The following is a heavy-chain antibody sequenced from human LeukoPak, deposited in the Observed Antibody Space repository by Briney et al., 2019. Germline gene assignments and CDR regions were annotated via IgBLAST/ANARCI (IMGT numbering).Heavy chain of an antibody. Sequence: GGSLRLSCAASGFTFSDYYMSWIRQAPGKGLEWVSYISSSSSYTNYADSVKGRFTISRDNAKNSLYLQMNSLRAEDTAVYYCARDLSYDSGDYWGQGTLVTVSS. D-gene: IGHD3-22*01. CDR2: ISSSSSYT. J-gene: IGHJ4*02. CDR3: ARDLSYDSGDY. V-gene: IGHV3-11*05. CDR1: GFTFSDYY.